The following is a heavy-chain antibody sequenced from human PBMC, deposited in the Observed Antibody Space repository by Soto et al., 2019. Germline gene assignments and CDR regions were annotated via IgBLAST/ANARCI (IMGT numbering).Heavy chain of an antibody. Sequence: GGSLRLSCAASGFTVSTNYMSWVRQAPGKGLEWVSAIYSGGNTYYADSVKGRFTISRDNSKNTLYLQMNSLRAEDTAVYYCARYAVAGNGGVRFDYWGQGTLVTVSS. CDR3: ARYAVAGNGGVRFDY. CDR2: IYSGGNT. D-gene: IGHD6-19*01. J-gene: IGHJ4*02. CDR1: GFTVSTNY. V-gene: IGHV3-66*01.